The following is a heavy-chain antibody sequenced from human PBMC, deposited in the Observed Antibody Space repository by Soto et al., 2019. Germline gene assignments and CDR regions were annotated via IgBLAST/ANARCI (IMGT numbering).Heavy chain of an antibody. CDR2: IGSDSGGI. D-gene: IGHD2-15*01. CDR3: ARYRTPDISRLFDP. Sequence: DVRLLESGGGLAQPGGSLRLSCAASGFTFSTFAMSWVRQAPGKGLEWVSAIGSDSGGIQYADSVKGRFTISGDNSRTTLYLQMASLRAGDTAVYYCARYRTPDISRLFDPWGLGTLVTVSS. J-gene: IGHJ5*02. V-gene: IGHV3-23*01. CDR1: GFTFSTFA.